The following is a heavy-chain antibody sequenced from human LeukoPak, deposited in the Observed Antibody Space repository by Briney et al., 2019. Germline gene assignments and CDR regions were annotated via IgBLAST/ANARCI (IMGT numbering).Heavy chain of an antibody. CDR2: ISPTGSTT. D-gene: IGHD1/OR15-1a*01. J-gene: IGHJ4*02. V-gene: IGHV3-74*01. Sequence: GGSLRLSCTASGFSFSGHWMHWARQLPGKGLVWVSRISPTGSTTSYADSVKGRFTVSRDNAKNTLYLQVNNLRAEDTAVYYCAKDQQIVSAKYYFDSWGQGILVTVSS. CDR1: GFSFSGHW. CDR3: AKDQQIVSAKYYFDS.